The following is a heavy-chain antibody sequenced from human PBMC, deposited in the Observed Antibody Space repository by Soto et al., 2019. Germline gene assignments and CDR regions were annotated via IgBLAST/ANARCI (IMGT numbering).Heavy chain of an antibody. V-gene: IGHV1-69*13. D-gene: IGHD3-10*01. CDR3: ARSLWFGAPFDY. CDR2: IIPIFGTA. J-gene: IGHJ4*02. CDR1: GGTFSSYA. Sequence: SVKVSCKASGGTFSSYAISWVRQAPGQGLEWMGGIIPIFGTANYAQKFQGRVTITADESTSTAYMELSSLRSEDTAVYYCARSLWFGAPFDYWGQGTLVTVSS.